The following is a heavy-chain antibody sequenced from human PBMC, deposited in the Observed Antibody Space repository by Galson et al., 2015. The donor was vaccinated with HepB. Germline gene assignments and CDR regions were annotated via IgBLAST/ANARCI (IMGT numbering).Heavy chain of an antibody. D-gene: IGHD2-15*01. CDR2: INPHSGGT. CDR1: GYTFTDNY. J-gene: IGHJ5*02. V-gene: IGHV1-2*06. CDR3: AGGALVVGVGGTQNNWFDP. Sequence: SVKVSCKASGYTFTDNYIDWVRQVPGQGLEWMGRINPHSGGTNYAQKFQGRVTMTTDRSTSTAYMELRSLRSDDTAVYYCAGGALVVGVGGTQNNWFDPWGQGTLVTVSS.